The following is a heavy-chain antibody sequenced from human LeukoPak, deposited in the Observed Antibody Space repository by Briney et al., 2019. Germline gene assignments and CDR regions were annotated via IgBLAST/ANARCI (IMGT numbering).Heavy chain of an antibody. CDR3: AKDLSLAFAYDSSGLQV. CDR1: GFTFSRYG. V-gene: IGHV3-30*18. J-gene: IGHJ4*02. Sequence: GGSLRLSCIASGFTFSRYGMHWVRQAPGKGLEWAAIISYDGSKKYYADSVKGRFTISRDNSKNTLFLQMNSLRPQDTAVYYCAKDLSLAFAYDSSGLQVWGQGTLVTVSS. D-gene: IGHD3-22*01. CDR2: ISYDGSKK.